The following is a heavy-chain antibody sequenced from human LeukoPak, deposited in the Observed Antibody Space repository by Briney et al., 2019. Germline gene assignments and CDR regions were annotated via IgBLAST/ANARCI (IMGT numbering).Heavy chain of an antibody. V-gene: IGHV3-49*03. Sequence: GGSLRLSCTASGFTFGDYAMSWSRQAPGKGLEWVGFIRSKAYGGTTEYAASVKGRFTISRDDSKSIAYLQMNSLKTEDTAVYYCTRPRRDYYYYGMDVWGQGTTVTVSS. J-gene: IGHJ6*02. CDR3: TRPRRDYYYYGMDV. CDR2: IRSKAYGGTT. CDR1: GFTFGDYA.